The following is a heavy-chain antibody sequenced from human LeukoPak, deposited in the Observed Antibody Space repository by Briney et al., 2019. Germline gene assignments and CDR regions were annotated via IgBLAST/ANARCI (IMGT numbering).Heavy chain of an antibody. J-gene: IGHJ4*02. Sequence: PSETLSLTCAVYGGPFSGYYWSWIRQPPGKGLEWIGEINHSGSTNYNPSLKSRVTISVDTSKNQFSLKLSSVTAADTAVYYCARVFGGWYYFDYWGQGTLVTVSS. CDR3: ARVFGGWYYFDY. CDR2: INHSGST. V-gene: IGHV4-34*01. CDR1: GGPFSGYY. D-gene: IGHD6-19*01.